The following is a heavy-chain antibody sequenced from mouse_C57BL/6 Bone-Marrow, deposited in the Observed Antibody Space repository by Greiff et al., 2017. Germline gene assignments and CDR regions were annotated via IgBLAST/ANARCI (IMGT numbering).Heavy chain of an antibody. CDR2: IWWDDAK. V-gene: IGHV8-8*01. CDR1: GYSLSTFGMG. Sequence: QVTLKESGPGLLQPSQTLSLTCSFSGYSLSTFGMGVGWIRQPSGKGLEWLAHIWWDDAKYYNTALENRTTISKETSKNQVFLKIDNVGTADTATYYCARSYGNWYFDVWGTGTTVTVSA. D-gene: IGHD2-1*01. CDR3: ARSYGNWYFDV. J-gene: IGHJ1*03.